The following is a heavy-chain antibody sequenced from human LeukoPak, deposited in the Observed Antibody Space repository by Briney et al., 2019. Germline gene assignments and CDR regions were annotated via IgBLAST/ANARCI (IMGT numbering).Heavy chain of an antibody. V-gene: IGHV4-59*08. CDR1: GGSVSGYY. Sequence: SETXXLTCAXSGGSVSGYYWSWNRLSPGKGLEGIGYIYYTGTIIYSPSLESRVTLSVDTSKNQISLNLRSVTAADTAVYYCARHDSIGYYQRGMDVWGPGTTVIVSS. D-gene: IGHD2-15*01. CDR2: IYYTGTI. J-gene: IGHJ6*02. CDR3: ARHDSIGYYQRGMDV.